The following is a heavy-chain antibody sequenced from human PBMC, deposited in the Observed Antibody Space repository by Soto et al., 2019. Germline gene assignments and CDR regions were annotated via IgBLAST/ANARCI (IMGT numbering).Heavy chain of an antibody. CDR1: GGTFSSYA. CDR2: ITPIFGTA. Sequence: SVKVSCKASGGTFSSYAISWVRQAPGQGLEWMGGITPIFGTANYAQKFQGRVTITADKSTSTAYMELSSLRSEDTAVYYCARVKYSSGWYYFDYWGQGTLVTVSS. V-gene: IGHV1-69*06. CDR3: ARVKYSSGWYYFDY. J-gene: IGHJ4*02. D-gene: IGHD6-19*01.